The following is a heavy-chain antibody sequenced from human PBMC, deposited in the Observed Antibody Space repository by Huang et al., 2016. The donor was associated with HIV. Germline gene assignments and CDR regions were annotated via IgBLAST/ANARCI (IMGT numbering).Heavy chain of an antibody. J-gene: IGHJ4*02. CDR2: INHSGGT. CDR3: ARILMYYNSSGYGFDY. CDR1: GGSFSGYY. V-gene: IGHV4-34*01. D-gene: IGHD3-22*01. Sequence: QVQLQQWGAGLLKPSETLSLTCAVYGGSFSGYYWGWIRQPPGKGIEWIGEINHSGGTNYNPSLKSRVTISVDTSKNQFSLKLSSVTAADTAVYYCARILMYYNSSGYGFDYWGQGTLVTVSS.